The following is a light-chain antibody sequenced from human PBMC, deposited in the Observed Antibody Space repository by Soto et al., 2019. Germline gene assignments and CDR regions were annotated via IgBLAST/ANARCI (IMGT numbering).Light chain of an antibody. CDR1: SSNVGSYEL. Sequence: QSALTQPASVSGSPGQSITISCTGTSSNVGSYELVSWYQQHPGKAPNLMIFEVNKRPSGVSNRFSVSKSGNTACLTISRLQTEDEADYYCLSHTTSRTYDFGPGTKVTVL. CDR2: EVN. V-gene: IGLV2-14*02. CDR3: LSHTTSRTYD. J-gene: IGLJ1*01.